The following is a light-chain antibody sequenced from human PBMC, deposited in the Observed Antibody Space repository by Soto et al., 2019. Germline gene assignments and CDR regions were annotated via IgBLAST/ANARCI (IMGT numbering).Light chain of an antibody. CDR1: QSVSSSY. CDR3: QQYGSSLFT. Sequence: EIVLTQSPGTLSLSPGERATLSCRASQSVSSSYLAWYQQKPGQAPRLLIYGASSRATGIPDRFSGSGSGTDFTLTISRLEPEDFAVYSCQQYGSSLFTFGPQTKVDIK. CDR2: GAS. V-gene: IGKV3-20*01. J-gene: IGKJ3*01.